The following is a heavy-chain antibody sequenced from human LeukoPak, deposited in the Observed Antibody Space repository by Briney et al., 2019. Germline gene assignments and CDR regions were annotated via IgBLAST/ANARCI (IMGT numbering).Heavy chain of an antibody. Sequence: GGSLRLSCAASGFTFSSYAMSWVRQAPGKGLEWVSVIYSGGSTYYADSVKGRFTISRDNSKNTLYLQMNSLRAEDTAVYYCARSDGYNYGYYFDYWGQGTLVTVSS. CDR2: IYSGGST. D-gene: IGHD5-24*01. J-gene: IGHJ4*02. CDR1: GFTFSSYA. CDR3: ARSDGYNYGYYFDY. V-gene: IGHV3-66*01.